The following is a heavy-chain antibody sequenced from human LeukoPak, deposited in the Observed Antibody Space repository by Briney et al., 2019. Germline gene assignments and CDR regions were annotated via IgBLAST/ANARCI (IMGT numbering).Heavy chain of an antibody. D-gene: IGHD6-19*01. Sequence: PGGSLRLSCAASGFTFSSYGMHWVRQAPGKGLEWVAVISYDGSNKYYADSVKGRFTISRDNSKNTLYLQMNSLRAEDTAVYSCVKDWGRGYSSGSYYFDYWGQGTLVTVSS. CDR3: VKDWGRGYSSGSYYFDY. J-gene: IGHJ4*02. CDR1: GFTFSSYG. V-gene: IGHV3-30*18. CDR2: ISYDGSNK.